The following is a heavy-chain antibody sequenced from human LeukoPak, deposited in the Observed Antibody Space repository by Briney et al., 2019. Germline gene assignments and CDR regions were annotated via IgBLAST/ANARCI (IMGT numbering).Heavy chain of an antibody. CDR3: GKGVTTNRRGYFDY. CDR2: ISGSGSST. V-gene: IGHV3-23*01. D-gene: IGHD1-26*01. Sequence: PGGSLRLSCAASGFTFSSYAMSWVRQAPGKGLEWVSAISGSGSSTYYADSVKGRFTISRDNSENTLDLQMNSLRAEDTAVYYCGKGVTTNRRGYFDYWGQGALVTVSS. J-gene: IGHJ4*02. CDR1: GFTFSSYA.